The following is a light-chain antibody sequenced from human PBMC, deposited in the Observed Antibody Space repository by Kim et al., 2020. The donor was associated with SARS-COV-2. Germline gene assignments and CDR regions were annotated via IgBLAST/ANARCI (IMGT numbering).Light chain of an antibody. V-gene: IGKV1-39*01. CDR1: QSISSY. Sequence: DIQMTQSPSSLSASVGDRVTITCRASQSISSYLNWYQQKPGKAPKLLIYAASSLQSGVPSRFSGSGSGTDFTLTISSLQPEDFATYYCQQSYSTPLITFGGGTKVDIK. CDR2: AAS. CDR3: QQSYSTPLIT. J-gene: IGKJ4*01.